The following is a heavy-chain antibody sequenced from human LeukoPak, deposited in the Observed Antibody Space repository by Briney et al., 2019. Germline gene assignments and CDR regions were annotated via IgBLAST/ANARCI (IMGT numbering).Heavy chain of an antibody. Sequence: GGSLRLSCSASGFTFSSNAMHWVRQAPGKGLEWVSAISGSGVNTYYADSVRGRFTISRDNSKTTLFLQMNSLRAEDTAVYYCAKDLHDYGNYVGWFNSWGQGTLVTVSS. CDR1: GFTFSSNA. V-gene: IGHV3-23*01. D-gene: IGHD4-11*01. CDR2: ISGSGVNT. J-gene: IGHJ5*01. CDR3: AKDLHDYGNYVGWFNS.